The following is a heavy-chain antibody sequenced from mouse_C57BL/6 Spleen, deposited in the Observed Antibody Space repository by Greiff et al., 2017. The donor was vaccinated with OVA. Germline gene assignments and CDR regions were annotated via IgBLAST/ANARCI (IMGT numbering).Heavy chain of an antibody. J-gene: IGHJ4*01. D-gene: IGHD4-1*01. CDR2: ISDGGSYT. CDR3: AREKAGTYAMDY. CDR1: GFTFSSYA. Sequence: EVQVVESGGGLVKPGGSLKLSCAASGFTFSSYAMSWVRQTPEKRLEWVATISDGGSYTYYPDNVKGRFTISRDNAKNNLYLQMSHLKSEDTAMYYCAREKAGTYAMDYWGQGTSVTVSS. V-gene: IGHV5-4*01.